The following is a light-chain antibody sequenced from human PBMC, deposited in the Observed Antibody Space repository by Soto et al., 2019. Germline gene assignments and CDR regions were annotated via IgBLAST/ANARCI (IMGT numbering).Light chain of an antibody. V-gene: IGKV3-15*01. CDR3: QQYSKWPIT. CDR2: GIS. J-gene: IGKJ5*01. CDR1: QSVNSSY. Sequence: TQSPSLLSVSPGESATPYCRARQSVNSSYLAWYQQHPGQPPRLLIYGISTRATGIPARFSGSGSGTEFSLTISSLQSEDFAVYYCQQYSKWPITFGQGTRLEI.